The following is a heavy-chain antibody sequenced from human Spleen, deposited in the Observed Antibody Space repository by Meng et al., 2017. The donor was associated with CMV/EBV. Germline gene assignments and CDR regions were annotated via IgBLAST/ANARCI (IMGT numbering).Heavy chain of an antibody. CDR1: GFIFKDSP. Sequence: GESLKISCAASGFIFKDSPMHWVRRAPGRGLEWVAFISFDGSIQYYADSVKGRFTISRDLSKSTLYLQMDSLRAEDTAVYYCTKVGTSTQTDFYYYAMDVWGQGTTVTVSS. CDR3: TKVGTSTQTDFYYYAMDV. J-gene: IGHJ6*02. CDR2: ISFDGSIQ. V-gene: IGHV3-30*04. D-gene: IGHD2-2*01.